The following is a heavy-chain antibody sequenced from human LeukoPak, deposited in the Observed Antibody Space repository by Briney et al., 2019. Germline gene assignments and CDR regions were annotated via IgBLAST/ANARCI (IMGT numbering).Heavy chain of an antibody. D-gene: IGHD6-13*01. CDR2: IYYGGST. CDR3: ASQGAQSSSWPRLDY. Sequence: SETLSLTCTVSGGSISSSSYYWGWIRQPPGKGLEWIGSIYYGGSTYYNPSLKSRVTISVDTSKNQFSLKLSSVTAADTAVYYCASQGAQSSSWPRLDYWGQGTLVTVSS. J-gene: IGHJ4*02. CDR1: GGSISSSSYY. V-gene: IGHV4-39*01.